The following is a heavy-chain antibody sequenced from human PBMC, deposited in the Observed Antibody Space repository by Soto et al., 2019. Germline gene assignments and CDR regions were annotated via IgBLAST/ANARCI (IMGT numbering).Heavy chain of an antibody. J-gene: IGHJ4*02. D-gene: IGHD3-3*02. CDR1: GDSIGSTTFY. CDR3: ARRSISISCFTF. V-gene: IGHV4-39*01. Sequence: QLQLQESGPGLVETSETLSLTCTVSGDSIGSTTFYWGWIRQAPGKALEWIGNIYYPGSTNYNPSLQSRITLSVDTSKNQFSLRLSSVTAASTAVYYCARRSISISCFTFWAEGTLVSVSS. CDR2: IYYPGST.